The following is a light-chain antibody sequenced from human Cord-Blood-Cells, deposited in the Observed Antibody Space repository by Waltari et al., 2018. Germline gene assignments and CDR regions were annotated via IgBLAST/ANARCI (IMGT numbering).Light chain of an antibody. CDR1: QGVSSY. Sequence: EIVLTQSPATLSLSPGERATLSCRASQGVSSYLAWYQQKPGQAPRLLIYGASNRATGIPAMFMGSGSGTEFTLTISSLEPEDFAVYYCQQRSNWPPITFGQGTRLEIK. CDR2: GAS. V-gene: IGKV3-11*01. CDR3: QQRSNWPPIT. J-gene: IGKJ5*01.